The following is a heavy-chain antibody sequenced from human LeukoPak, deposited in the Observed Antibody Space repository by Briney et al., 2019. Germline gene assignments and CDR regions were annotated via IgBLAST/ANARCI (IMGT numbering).Heavy chain of an antibody. J-gene: IGHJ4*02. CDR1: GFTFSDYW. V-gene: IGHV3-7*01. CDR3: ARWRGSTSERSDY. CDR2: IKQDGSAK. D-gene: IGHD2-2*01. Sequence: PGGSLRLSCTASGFTFSDYWMTWVRQAPGKGLDWGANIKQDGSAKYYVDSVKDRFTISRDNAKNSLYLQMDSLRVEDTATYYCARWRGSTSERSDYWGQGTLVTVSS.